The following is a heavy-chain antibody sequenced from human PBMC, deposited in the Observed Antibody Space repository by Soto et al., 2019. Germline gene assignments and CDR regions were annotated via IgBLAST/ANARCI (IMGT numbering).Heavy chain of an antibody. J-gene: IGHJ4*02. V-gene: IGHV5-51*01. CDR2: IFPDDSDT. D-gene: IGHD3-16*01. Sequence: ESLKISCKASGYIIKNYWIGWVRQMPGQGLEWMGIIFPDDSDTRYSPSFQGHVTISVDKSISTAYVQWSSLKASDSAIYYCFRGGVTSRTFDYWGQGTLVTVSS. CDR1: GYIIKNYW. CDR3: FRGGVTSRTFDY.